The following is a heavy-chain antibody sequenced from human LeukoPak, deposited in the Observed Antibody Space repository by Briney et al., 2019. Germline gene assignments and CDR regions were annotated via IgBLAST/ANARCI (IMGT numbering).Heavy chain of an antibody. J-gene: IGHJ4*02. CDR2: SYSTGST. CDR3: AREADPGGYEGYYFDY. V-gene: IGHV4-61*02. CDR1: GGSISSGSYY. D-gene: IGHD5-12*01. Sequence: SETLSLTCTVSGGSISSGSYYWSWIRQPAGEGLEWIGRSYSTGSTTYNPSLRRRVTISVDTSKNQFSLKLSSLTAADTAVYYCAREADPGGYEGYYFDYWGQGTLVTVSS.